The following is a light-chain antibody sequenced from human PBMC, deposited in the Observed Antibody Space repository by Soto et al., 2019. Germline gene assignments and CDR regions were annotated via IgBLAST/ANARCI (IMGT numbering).Light chain of an antibody. J-gene: IGLJ3*02. CDR2: EVS. CDR3: SSYTGYSTLV. Sequence: QSVLTQPASVSGSPGQSITISCTGTSSDIGAYNYVSWYQQHPGRAPKLMIYEVSNRPSGISFRFSGSKSGNTASLTISGLQAEDEADYYCSSYTGYSTLVFGGGTKVTVL. CDR1: SSDIGAYNY. V-gene: IGLV2-14*01.